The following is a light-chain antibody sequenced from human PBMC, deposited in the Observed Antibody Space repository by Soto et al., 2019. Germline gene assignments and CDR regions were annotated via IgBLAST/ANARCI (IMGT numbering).Light chain of an antibody. CDR1: QNVGRD. J-gene: IGKJ4*02. CDR2: GAS. Sequence: EIVMTQSPASLSVSPGERATLSCRAAQNVGRDLAWYQQKPGQAPRLLIYGASTRAPGIPARFTGSGSGTEFTLTISSLQSEDSAVYHCQQYINWPLTFGGGTKVEIK. V-gene: IGKV3D-15*01. CDR3: QQYINWPLT.